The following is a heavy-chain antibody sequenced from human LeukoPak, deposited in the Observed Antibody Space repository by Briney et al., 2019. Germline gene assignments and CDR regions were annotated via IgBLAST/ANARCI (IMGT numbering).Heavy chain of an antibody. CDR2: ISAYNGNT. D-gene: IGHD3-22*01. Sequence: ASVKVSCKASGYTFTSYGISWVRQAPGQGLEWMGWISAYNGNTNYAQKLQGRVTMTTDTSASTAYMELRSLRSDDTAVYYCARSYYYDSSGSRDAFDIWGQGTMVTVSS. V-gene: IGHV1-18*01. CDR1: GYTFTSYG. J-gene: IGHJ3*02. CDR3: ARSYYYDSSGSRDAFDI.